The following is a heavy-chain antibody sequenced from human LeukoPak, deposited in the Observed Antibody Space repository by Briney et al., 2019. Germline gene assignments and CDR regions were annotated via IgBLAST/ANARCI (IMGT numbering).Heavy chain of an antibody. CDR2: ISSSGSYI. Sequence: GGSLRLSCAASGFTFSSYAMSWVRQAPGKGLEWVSSISSSGSYIFYAQSVEGRFIISRDNAKNSPYLQMNSLRVDDTAVYFCARGTYRSSSPSIGMPYYLDYWGQGILVTVSS. D-gene: IGHD6-6*01. CDR3: ARGTYRSSSPSIGMPYYLDY. CDR1: GFTFSSYA. V-gene: IGHV3-21*01. J-gene: IGHJ4*02.